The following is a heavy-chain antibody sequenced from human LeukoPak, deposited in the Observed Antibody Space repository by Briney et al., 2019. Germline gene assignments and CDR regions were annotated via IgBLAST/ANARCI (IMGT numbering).Heavy chain of an antibody. CDR2: IIPIFGTA. CDR3: ARASTVTPYYYYGMDV. V-gene: IGHV1-69*01. D-gene: IGHD4-11*01. CDR1: GGTFSSYA. J-gene: IGHJ6*02. Sequence: ASVTVSCTASGGTFSSYAISWVRQAPGQGLEWMGGIIPIFGTANYAQKFQGRVTITADESTSTAYMELSSLRSEDTAVYYCARASTVTPYYYYGMDVWGQGTTVTVSS.